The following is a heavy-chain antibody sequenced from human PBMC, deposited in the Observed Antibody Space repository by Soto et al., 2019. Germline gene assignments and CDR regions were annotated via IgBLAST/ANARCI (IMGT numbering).Heavy chain of an antibody. CDR3: ARARTGGAYYYYYGMDV. Sequence: QVQLVQSGAEVKKPGSSVKVSCKASGGTFSSYAISWVRQAPGQGLEWMGGLIPIFGTANYAQKFQGRVTITADESTSTAYMELSSLRSEDTAVYYCARARTGGAYYYYYGMDVWGQGTTVTVSS. D-gene: IGHD3-10*01. CDR1: GGTFSSYA. V-gene: IGHV1-69*01. J-gene: IGHJ6*02. CDR2: LIPIFGTA.